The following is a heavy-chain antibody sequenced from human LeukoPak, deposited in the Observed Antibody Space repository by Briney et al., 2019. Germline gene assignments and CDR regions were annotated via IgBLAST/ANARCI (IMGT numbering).Heavy chain of an antibody. V-gene: IGHV3-15*01. CDR3: TTDPYYGSSGDYYGWDY. Sequence: GGSLRLSCAASGFSFRAYTMNWVRQAPGKGLEWVCRIKSKTDGVTTDYAAPVKGRFTISRDDSKNTLYLQMNSLKTEDTAVYYCTTDPYYGSSGDYYGWDYWGQGTLVTVSS. D-gene: IGHD3-22*01. CDR2: IKSKTDGVTT. CDR1: GFSFRAYT. J-gene: IGHJ4*02.